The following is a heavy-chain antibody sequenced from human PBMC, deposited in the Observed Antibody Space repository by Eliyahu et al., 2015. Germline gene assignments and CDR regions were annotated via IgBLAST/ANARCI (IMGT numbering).Heavy chain of an antibody. Sequence: QVQLVQSGAEVKKPGSSVKVSCKASGGXFSRYAVXWVRQAPGQGLEWMGGGIPIFGTAKYAQKFQGRVTITADDSTSTLYMELKSLKSEDTAVYYCAREGGDYCGSGGCFFLYWGQGTLVTVSS. CDR2: GIPIFGTA. D-gene: IGHD2-15*01. J-gene: IGHJ4*02. V-gene: IGHV1-69*01. CDR1: GGXFSRYA. CDR3: AREGGDYCGSGGCFFLY.